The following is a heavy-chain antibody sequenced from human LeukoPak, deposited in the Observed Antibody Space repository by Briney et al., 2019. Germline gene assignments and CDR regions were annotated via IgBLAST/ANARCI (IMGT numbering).Heavy chain of an antibody. V-gene: IGHV3-23*01. CDR3: AKSVTRXYFDY. D-gene: IGHD2-21*02. Sequence: GGSLRLSCAASGFTFSTYAMSWVRQAPGKGLEWVSAISGSGGNTYYADSVKGRFTISKDNSKDTLYLQMNNLRAEDTAVYYCAKSVTRXYFDYWGQGTLVTVSS. J-gene: IGHJ4*02. CDR2: ISGSGGNT. CDR1: GFTFSTYA.